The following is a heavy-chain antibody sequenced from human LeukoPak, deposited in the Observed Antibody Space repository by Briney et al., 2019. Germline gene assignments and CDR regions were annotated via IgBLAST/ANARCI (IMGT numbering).Heavy chain of an antibody. D-gene: IGHD1-26*01. Sequence: GGSLRLSCAASGFTFSSYWMDWVRQAPGKGLVWVSRINSDGSSTSYADSVKGRFTISRDNAKNTLYPQMNRLRAEDTAVYYCARCSDSGSTLDYWGQGTLVTVSS. CDR2: INSDGSST. CDR1: GFTFSSYW. V-gene: IGHV3-74*01. CDR3: ARCSDSGSTLDY. J-gene: IGHJ4*02.